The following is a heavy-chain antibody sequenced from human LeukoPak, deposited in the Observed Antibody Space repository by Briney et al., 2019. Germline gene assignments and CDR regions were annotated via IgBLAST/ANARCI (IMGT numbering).Heavy chain of an antibody. J-gene: IGHJ6*02. CDR3: ARDYYYGVDV. CDR2: FYYSGNT. CDR1: GGSISSSNHY. Sequence: SETLSLTCTVSGGSISSSNHYWGWIRQPPGKGLEWLGSFYYSGNTYYNPSLKSRVTISIDTSKNQFSLKLTSVTAADTAVYYCARDYYYGVDVWGQGTTVTVSS. V-gene: IGHV4-39*07.